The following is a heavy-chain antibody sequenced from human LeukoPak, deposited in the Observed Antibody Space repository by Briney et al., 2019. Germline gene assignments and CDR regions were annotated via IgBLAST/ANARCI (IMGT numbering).Heavy chain of an antibody. CDR3: AKDSRMDVVVVAATDFDY. Sequence: GGSLRLSCAASGFTVSSNYMSWVRQAPGKGLEWVSAISGSGGSTYYADSVKGRFTISRDNSKNTLYLQMNSLRAEDTAVYYCAKDSRMDVVVVAATDFDYWGQGTLVTVSS. CDR1: GFTVSSNY. CDR2: ISGSGGST. V-gene: IGHV3-23*01. D-gene: IGHD2-15*01. J-gene: IGHJ4*02.